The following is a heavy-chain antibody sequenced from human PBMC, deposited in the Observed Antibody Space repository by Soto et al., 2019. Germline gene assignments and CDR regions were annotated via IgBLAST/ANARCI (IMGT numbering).Heavy chain of an antibody. CDR2: INPAGTIT. D-gene: IGHD3-16*01. CDR1: GFPFSHYW. Sequence: PGGSLRLSCAASGFPFSHYWMHWVRQTPGKGLVWVSRINPAGTITNYADSVEGRFTISRDNADSALFLQMNSLSAEDTAIYYCTRDTFGLRDTWGQGTLVTVSS. CDR3: TRDTFGLRDT. V-gene: IGHV3-74*01. J-gene: IGHJ5*02.